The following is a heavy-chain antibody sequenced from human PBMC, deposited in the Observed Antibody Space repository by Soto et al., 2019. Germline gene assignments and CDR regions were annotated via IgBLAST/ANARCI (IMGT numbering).Heavy chain of an antibody. CDR2: IWYDGSNK. D-gene: IGHD6-6*01. Sequence: GGSLRLSCAASGFTFSSYGMHWVRQAPGKGLEWVAVIWYDGSNKYYADPVKGRFTISRDNSKNTLYLQMNSLRAEDTAVYYCARDWKAARPFYYYYGMDVWGQGPRSPSP. CDR1: GFTFSSYG. V-gene: IGHV3-33*01. CDR3: ARDWKAARPFYYYYGMDV. J-gene: IGHJ6*02.